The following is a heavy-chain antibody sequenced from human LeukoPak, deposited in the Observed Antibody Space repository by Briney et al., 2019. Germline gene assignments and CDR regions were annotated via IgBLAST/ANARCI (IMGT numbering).Heavy chain of an antibody. CDR1: GFTFSSYD. CDR3: ARDRGYTRDY. CDR2: ISGSGGNT. J-gene: IGHJ4*02. Sequence: PGGFLRLSCAASGFTFSSYDMSWVRQAPGKGLEWVSHISGSGGNTYYADSVKGRFTISRDNSKNTLYLQMNSLRAEDTAVYFCARDRGYTRDYWGQGTLVTVSS. D-gene: IGHD5-12*01. V-gene: IGHV3-23*01.